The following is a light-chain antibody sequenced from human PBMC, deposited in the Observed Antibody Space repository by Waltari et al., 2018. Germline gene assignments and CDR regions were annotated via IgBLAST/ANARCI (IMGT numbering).Light chain of an antibody. J-gene: IGLJ7*01. V-gene: IGLV1-51*02. CDR1: SPNIGKNY. CDR3: GTWDSSLSGAV. CDR2: EVT. Sequence: QSVLTQPPSVSAAPGQRVTIPCSGGSPNIGKNYVSWYRQFPGSAPKLLIYEVTGRPAGVPGRFSGSKSGTSATLDITGLQPGDEAEYYCGTWDSSLSGAVFGGGTLLTVL.